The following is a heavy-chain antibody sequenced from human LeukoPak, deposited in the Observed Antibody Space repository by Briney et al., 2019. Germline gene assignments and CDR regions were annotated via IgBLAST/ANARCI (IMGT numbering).Heavy chain of an antibody. CDR3: ARGPPNWGYDY. D-gene: IGHD7-27*01. CDR2: MSPNSGDT. Sequence: ASVKVSCTASGYTFTSYDFNWVRQASGQRPEWMGWMSPNSGDTGYAQKFQDRVTMTRNTSISTAYMELSSLRSDDTAVYYCARGPPNWGYDYWGPGTLVTVSS. V-gene: IGHV1-8*01. J-gene: IGHJ4*02. CDR1: GYTFTSYD.